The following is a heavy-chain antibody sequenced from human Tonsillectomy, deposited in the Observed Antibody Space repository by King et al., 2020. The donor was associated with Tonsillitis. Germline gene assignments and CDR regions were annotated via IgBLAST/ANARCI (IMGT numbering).Heavy chain of an antibody. D-gene: IGHD3-16*01. V-gene: IGHV3-9*01. CDR1: GFTFDDYA. Sequence: VQLVESGGGLVQPGRSLRLSCAASGFTFDDYAMHWVRQGPGKGLEWVSGISWNSGGIGYSDSVKGRFTISRDNAKNSLYLQMNSRGADDTALYYCAKDLGGSYGKYYFDYWGQGTLVTVSS. CDR3: AKDLGGSYGKYYFDY. J-gene: IGHJ4*02. CDR2: ISWNSGGI.